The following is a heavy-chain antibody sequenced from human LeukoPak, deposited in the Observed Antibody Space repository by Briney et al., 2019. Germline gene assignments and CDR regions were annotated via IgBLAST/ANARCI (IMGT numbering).Heavy chain of an antibody. CDR3: ARRMWRNWNSNLWSFDY. CDR1: GYRFDDFW. D-gene: IGHD1-7*01. CDR2: IHTADSET. V-gene: IGHV5-51*01. Sequence: GESLKISCKGSGYRFDDFWVGWARQVPGKGLEWMGVIHTADSETRYSPTFQGQVIISADKSLNTAHLQWSSLTASDTAIYYCARRMWRNWNSNLWSFDYWGQGTLVSVSS. J-gene: IGHJ4*02.